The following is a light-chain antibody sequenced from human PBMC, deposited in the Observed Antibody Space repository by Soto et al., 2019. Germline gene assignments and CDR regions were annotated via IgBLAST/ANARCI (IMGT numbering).Light chain of an antibody. CDR1: QSVSSN. CDR3: QHYNNWPPDRT. J-gene: IGKJ1*01. CDR2: GAS. Sequence: EIVMTQSPATLSVSPGERATLSCRASQSVSSNLAWYQQKPGQAPRLLIYGASTRATGIPARFSGSGSGTEFTLTISSLQSEDFAIDFCQHYNNWPPDRTFGQGTKVEIK. V-gene: IGKV3-15*01.